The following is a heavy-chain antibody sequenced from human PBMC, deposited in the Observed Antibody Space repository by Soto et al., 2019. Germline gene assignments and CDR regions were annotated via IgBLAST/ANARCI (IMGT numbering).Heavy chain of an antibody. J-gene: IGHJ4*02. V-gene: IGHV4-59*08. CDR3: ARHSSGWYLDR. D-gene: IGHD6-19*01. CDR1: GGSISGYY. Sequence: SETLSLTCTISGGSISGYYWTWVRQSPRMGLEWIGYIYYTGSNNYNYNPSLNSRVTMSVDTSKNQFSLKLTSVTAADTAVYYCARHSSGWYLDRWGQGTLVTLSS. CDR2: IYYTGSNNY.